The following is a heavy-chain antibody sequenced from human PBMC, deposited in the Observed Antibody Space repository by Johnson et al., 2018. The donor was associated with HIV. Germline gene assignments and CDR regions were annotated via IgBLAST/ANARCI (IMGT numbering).Heavy chain of an antibody. CDR1: GFTFDDYA. CDR3: ARARTRTVKDAFDI. V-gene: IGHV3-30*04. CDR2: ISYDGSNK. Sequence: VQLLESGGGLVQPGRSLRLSCAASGFTFDDYAMHWVRQAPGKGLEWVAVISYDGSNKYSADSVKGRFTISRDNSKNTLYLEMNSLRAEDTAVYYCARARTRTVKDAFDIWGQGTMVTVSS. D-gene: IGHD4-17*01. J-gene: IGHJ3*02.